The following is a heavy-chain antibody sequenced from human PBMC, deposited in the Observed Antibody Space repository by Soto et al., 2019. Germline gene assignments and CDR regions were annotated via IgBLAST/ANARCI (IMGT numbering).Heavy chain of an antibody. V-gene: IGHV3-30*18. D-gene: IGHD3-10*01. CDR2: ISYDGSNK. CDR3: AKGGYGSGSYPSWFDP. J-gene: IGHJ5*02. Sequence: QVQLVESGGGVVQPGRSLRLSCAASGFTFSSYGMHWVRQAPGKGLEWVAVISYDGSNKYYADSVKGRFTISRDNSKNTLYLQMNSLRAEDTAVYYCAKGGYGSGSYPSWFDPWGQGTLVTVSS. CDR1: GFTFSSYG.